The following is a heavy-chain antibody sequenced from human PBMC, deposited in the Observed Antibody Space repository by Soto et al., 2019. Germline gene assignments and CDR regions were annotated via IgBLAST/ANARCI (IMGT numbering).Heavy chain of an antibody. V-gene: IGHV4-31*03. CDR2: IYYSGST. D-gene: IGHD6-13*01. J-gene: IGHJ5*02. Sequence: QVQLQESGPGLVKPSQTLSLTCTVSGGSISSGGYYWSWIRQHPGKGLEWIGYIYYSGSTYYNPSLKSRVTISVDTSKTQFSLKLSSVTAADTAVYYCARDGGGIAAAAPSGWFDPWGQGTLVTVSS. CDR3: ARDGGGIAAAAPSGWFDP. CDR1: GGSISSGGYY.